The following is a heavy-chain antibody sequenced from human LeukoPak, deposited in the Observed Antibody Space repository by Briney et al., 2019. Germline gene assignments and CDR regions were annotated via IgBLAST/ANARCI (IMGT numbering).Heavy chain of an antibody. CDR3: ARERPPYYYGSGSYRAFDI. CDR2: INHSGST. CDR1: GGTFSGYY. Sequence: SETLSLTCAVYGGTFSGYYWSWIREPPGKGLEWIGEINHSGSTNYNPSLKSRVTISVDTSKNQFSLKLSSVTAADTAVYYCARERPPYYYGSGSYRAFDIWGQGTMVTVSS. V-gene: IGHV4-34*01. J-gene: IGHJ3*02. D-gene: IGHD3-10*01.